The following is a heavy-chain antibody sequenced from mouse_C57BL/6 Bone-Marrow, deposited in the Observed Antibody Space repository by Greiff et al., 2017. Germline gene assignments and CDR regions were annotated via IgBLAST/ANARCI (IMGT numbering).Heavy chain of an antibody. V-gene: IGHV1-55*01. Sequence: QVQLQQPGAELVKPGASVKMSCKASGYTFTSYWITWVKQRPGQGLEWIGDIYPGSGSTNYNEKFKSKAILTVDTSSSTAYMQLSSLTSEDSAVYYCARYRYGSSVYYYAMDYWGEGTSVTVSS. CDR3: ARYRYGSSVYYYAMDY. D-gene: IGHD1-1*01. CDR2: IYPGSGST. J-gene: IGHJ4*01. CDR1: GYTFTSYW.